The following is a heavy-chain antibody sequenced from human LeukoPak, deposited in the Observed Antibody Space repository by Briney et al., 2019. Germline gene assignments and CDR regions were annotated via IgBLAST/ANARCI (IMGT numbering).Heavy chain of an antibody. D-gene: IGHD1-26*01. CDR1: GYTFTSYA. CDR2: INAGNGNT. Sequence: ASVKVFCKASGYTFTSYAMHWVRQAPGQRLEWMGWINAGNGNTKYSQKFQGRVTITRDTSASTAYMELSSLRSEDTAVYYCARDSGSGNNDYWGQGTLVTVSS. J-gene: IGHJ4*02. CDR3: ARDSGSGNNDY. V-gene: IGHV1-3*01.